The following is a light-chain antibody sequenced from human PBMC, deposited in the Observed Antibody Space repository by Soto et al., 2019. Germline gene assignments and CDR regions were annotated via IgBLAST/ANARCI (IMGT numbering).Light chain of an antibody. J-gene: IGKJ1*01. CDR3: LQDYNYPQT. CDR1: QSITNS. CDR2: AAS. Sequence: IQITQSPSSLSASVGDRVTITCRASQSITNSLNWYQHKPGKASHLLIYAASSLQSGVPSRFSGSGSGTDFTLTISSLQPEDFATYYCLQDYNYPQTFGQGTKVDIK. V-gene: IGKV1-6*01.